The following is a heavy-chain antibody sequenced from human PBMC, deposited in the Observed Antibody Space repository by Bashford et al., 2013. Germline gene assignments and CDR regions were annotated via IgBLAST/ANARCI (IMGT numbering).Heavy chain of an antibody. J-gene: IGHJ6*02. CDR1: GFTFTNAW. V-gene: IGHV3-15*01. D-gene: IGHD2-15*01. CDR2: IKSKIDGGTT. CDR3: TTDYCSGGSCAGFYQYFALDV. Sequence: GGSLRLSCAASGFTFTNAWMSWVRQAPGKGLEWVGRIKSKIDGGTTDYAAPLHDRFIISRDDSKSTLYLQMKSLKTDDTAVYYCTTDYCSGGSCAGFYQYFALDVWGQGTTVTVSS.